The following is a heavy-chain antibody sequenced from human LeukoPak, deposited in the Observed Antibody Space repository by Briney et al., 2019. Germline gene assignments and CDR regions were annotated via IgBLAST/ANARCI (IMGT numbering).Heavy chain of an antibody. J-gene: IGHJ4*02. CDR3: ARDTPTFSGVAGPFDY. D-gene: IGHD6-19*01. CDR2: IYYSGST. CDR1: GGSISSGGYY. Sequence: SETLSLTCTVSGGSISSGGYYWSWIRQPPGKGLEWIGYIYYSGSTYYNPSLKSRVTISVDTSKNQFSLKLSSVTAADTAVYYCARDTPTFSGVAGPFDYWGQGTLVTVSS. V-gene: IGHV4-31*03.